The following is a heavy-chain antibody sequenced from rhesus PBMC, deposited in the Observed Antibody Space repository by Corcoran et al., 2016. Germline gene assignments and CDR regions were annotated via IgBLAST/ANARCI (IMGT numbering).Heavy chain of an antibody. CDR3: AKADS. J-gene: IGHJ6*01. V-gene: IGHV3S42*01. Sequence: EVQLVASGGGLAKPGGSLRLSCADSGFTFSSYWMHGVRQTPGKGLEWISSINGGGGTTYYADSVKCRFTISRDNSKNTLSLQMNSLRAEDTAVYYCAKADSWGQGVVVTVSS. CDR1: GFTFSSYW. CDR2: INGGGGTT.